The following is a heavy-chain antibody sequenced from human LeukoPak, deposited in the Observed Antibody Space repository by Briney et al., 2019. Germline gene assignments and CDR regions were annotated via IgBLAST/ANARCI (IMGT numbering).Heavy chain of an antibody. D-gene: IGHD3-22*01. Sequence: PSETLSPTCTVSGGSISSYYWSWIRQPPGKGLEWIGYIYYSGSTNYNPSLKSRVTISVDTSKNQFSLKLSSVTAADTAVYYCASCGDSGDSIDYWGQGTLVTVSS. CDR3: ASCGDSGDSIDY. CDR1: GGSISSYY. V-gene: IGHV4-59*01. J-gene: IGHJ4*02. CDR2: IYYSGST.